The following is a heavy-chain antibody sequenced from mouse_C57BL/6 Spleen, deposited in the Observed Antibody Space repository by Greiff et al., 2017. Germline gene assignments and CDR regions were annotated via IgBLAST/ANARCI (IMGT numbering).Heavy chain of an antibody. CDR2: IYPGDGDT. CDR3: ALSYYYPY. J-gene: IGHJ2*01. Sequence: VKLQESGPELVKPGASVKISCKASGYAFSSSWMNWVKQRPGKGLEWIGRIYPGDGDTNYNGKFKGKATLTADKSSSTAYMQLSSLTSEDSAVYFCALSYYYPYWGQGTTLTVSS. CDR1: GYAFSSSW. D-gene: IGHD1-1*01. V-gene: IGHV1-82*01.